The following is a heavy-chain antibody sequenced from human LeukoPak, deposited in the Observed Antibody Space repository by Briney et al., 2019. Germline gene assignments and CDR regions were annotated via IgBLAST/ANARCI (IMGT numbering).Heavy chain of an antibody. CDR1: GYTFTSYA. CDR2: INTGNGNT. CDR3: ARAPPYSKSRWFDP. J-gene: IGHJ5*02. V-gene: IGHV1-3*04. D-gene: IGHD4-11*01. Sequence: ASEKVSCKASGYTFTSYAMHWVRQAPGQRLEWMGWINTGNGNTKYSQKFQGRVTITRNTSISTAYMELSSLRSEDTAVYYCARAPPYSKSRWFDPWGQGTLVTVSS.